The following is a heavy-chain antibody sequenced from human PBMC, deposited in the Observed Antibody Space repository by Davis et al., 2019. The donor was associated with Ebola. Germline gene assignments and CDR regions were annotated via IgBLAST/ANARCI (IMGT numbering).Heavy chain of an antibody. J-gene: IGHJ5*02. V-gene: IGHV4-34*09. Sequence: MPPETLSLTCAVYGGSFSGYYWSWIRQPPGKGLEWIGEIIHSGSTNYNPSLKSRLTISVDTSKNQFSLKLSSVTAADTAVYYCARDLGYCTSTSCSMGWFDPWGQGTLVTVSS. CDR1: GGSFSGYY. CDR2: IIHSGST. D-gene: IGHD2-2*01. CDR3: ARDLGYCTSTSCSMGWFDP.